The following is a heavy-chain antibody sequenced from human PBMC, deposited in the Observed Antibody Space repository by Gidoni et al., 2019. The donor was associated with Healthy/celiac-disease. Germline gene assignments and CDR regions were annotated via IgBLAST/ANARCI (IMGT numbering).Heavy chain of an antibody. CDR3: ARTIVQLAGLYYYGMDV. CDR2: ISSSSSYI. Sequence: EVQLVESGGGLVKPGGSLRLSCAASGFTFSSYSMNWVRQAPGKGLEWVSSISSSSSYIYYADSVKGRFTISRDNAKNSLYLQMNSLRAEDTAVYYCARTIVQLAGLYYYGMDVWGQGTTVTVSS. CDR1: GFTFSSYS. J-gene: IGHJ6*02. D-gene: IGHD6-6*01. V-gene: IGHV3-21*01.